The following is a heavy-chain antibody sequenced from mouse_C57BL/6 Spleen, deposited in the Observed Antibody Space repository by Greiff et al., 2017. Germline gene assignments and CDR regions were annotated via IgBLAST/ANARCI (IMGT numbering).Heavy chain of an antibody. Sequence: QVQLQQSGAELVKPGASVKISCKASGYAFSSYWMNWVKQRPGKGLEWIGQIYPGDGDTNYNGKFKGNATLTADKSSSTAYMQLSSLTSEDSAVYFCARRLSYYGSSYFDYWGQGTTLTVSS. V-gene: IGHV1-80*01. D-gene: IGHD1-1*01. CDR2: IYPGDGDT. CDR1: GYAFSSYW. J-gene: IGHJ2*01. CDR3: ARRLSYYGSSYFDY.